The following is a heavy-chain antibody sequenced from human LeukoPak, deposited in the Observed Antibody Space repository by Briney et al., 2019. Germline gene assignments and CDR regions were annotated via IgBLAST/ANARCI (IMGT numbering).Heavy chain of an antibody. J-gene: IGHJ4*02. CDR1: GFTFSSYS. Sequence: GGSLRLSCAASGFTFSSYSMNWVRQAPGKGLEWVSSISSSSSYIYYADSVKGRFTISRDNAKNSLYLKMNSLRAEDTAVYYCARDRSVAVAGTVMVYWGQGTLVTVSS. CDR2: ISSSSSYI. V-gene: IGHV3-21*01. CDR3: ARDRSVAVAGTVMVY. D-gene: IGHD6-19*01.